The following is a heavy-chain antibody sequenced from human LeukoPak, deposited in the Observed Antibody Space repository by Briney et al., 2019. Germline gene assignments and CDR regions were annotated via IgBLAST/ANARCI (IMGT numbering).Heavy chain of an antibody. V-gene: IGHV3-21*01. CDR2: ITSSSNYI. CDR1: GFTFSIYS. CDR3: ARGRGYFDN. Sequence: GGSLRLSCAASGFTFSIYSMNWVRQAPGKGLEWLSSITSSSNYIYYADSVKGRFTISRDNVQNSLYLQMNSLRAEDTAMYYCARGRGYFDNWGQRTLVTVSS. J-gene: IGHJ4*02.